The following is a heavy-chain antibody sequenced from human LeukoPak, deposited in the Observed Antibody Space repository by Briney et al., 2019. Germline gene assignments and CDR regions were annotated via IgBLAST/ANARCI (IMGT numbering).Heavy chain of an antibody. Sequence: SGGSLRLSCAASGFTFTSYNMNWVRQAPGKGLEWVSSITSSSSYIYYADSVKGRFTISRDNAKNSLYLQMDSLRVEDTAVYYCATGVGTGYYYYYMDVWGKGTTVTVSS. CDR2: ITSSSSYI. CDR3: ATGVGTGYYYYYMDV. V-gene: IGHV3-21*04. CDR1: GFTFTSYN. D-gene: IGHD5-18*01. J-gene: IGHJ6*03.